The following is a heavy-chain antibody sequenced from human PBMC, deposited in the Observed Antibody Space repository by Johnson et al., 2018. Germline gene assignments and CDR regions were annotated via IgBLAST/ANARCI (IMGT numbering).Heavy chain of an antibody. Sequence: QLVQSGGGLVQPGGSLRLSCAASGFTFSSYSMNWVRQAPGQGLEWVSYISSSSSTIYYADSVKGRFTISRDNATNSRYLQMNSLRAEDTAVYYWAREGLYGDYVRWGQGTLVTVSS. D-gene: IGHD4-17*01. V-gene: IGHV3-48*01. CDR2: ISSSSSTI. CDR1: GFTFSSYS. J-gene: IGHJ1*01. CDR3: AREGLYGDYVR.